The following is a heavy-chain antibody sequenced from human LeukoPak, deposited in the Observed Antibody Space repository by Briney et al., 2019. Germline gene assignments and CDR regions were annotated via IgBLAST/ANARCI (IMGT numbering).Heavy chain of an antibody. D-gene: IGHD3-22*01. CDR2: IYYSGST. CDR3: ARVVVLGSLYYYYGMDV. V-gene: IGHV4-59*01. Sequence: PSETLSLTCTVSGGSISSYYWSWIRQSPGEGLEWIGYIYYSGSTNYNPSLKSRVTISVDTSKNQFSLKLSSVTAADTAVYYCARVVVLGSLYYYYGMDVWGQGTTVTVSS. J-gene: IGHJ6*02. CDR1: GGSISSYY.